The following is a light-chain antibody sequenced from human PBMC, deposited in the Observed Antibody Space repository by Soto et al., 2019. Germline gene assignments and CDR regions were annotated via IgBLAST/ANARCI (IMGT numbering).Light chain of an antibody. V-gene: IGLV1-40*01. CDR2: GNT. Sequence: QSVLTQPPSVSGAPGQRVTISCTGSSSNIGAGYDVHWYQQRPGTAPKLLIFGNTNRPSGVPDRFSGSKSGTSASLAITGLQAEDEGDYYCSAYTVSRTYVFGTGTKLTVL. CDR3: SAYTVSRTYV. J-gene: IGLJ1*01. CDR1: SSNIGAGYD.